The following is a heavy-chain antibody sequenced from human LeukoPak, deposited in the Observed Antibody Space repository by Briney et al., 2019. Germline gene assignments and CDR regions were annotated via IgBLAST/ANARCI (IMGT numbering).Heavy chain of an antibody. CDR1: GGSIRSRNYY. CDR2: FYDSGST. CDR3: ARHTRPGCSGYENAFDI. J-gene: IGHJ3*02. Sequence: SETLSLTCTVSGGSIRSRNYYWDWIRQPPGKGLEWIGNFYDSGSTYYNPSLKSRVTISGDTSKNQFSLKLTSVTAADTVVYYCARHTRPGCSGYENAFDIWGQGTMVTVSS. D-gene: IGHD5-12*01. V-gene: IGHV4-39*01.